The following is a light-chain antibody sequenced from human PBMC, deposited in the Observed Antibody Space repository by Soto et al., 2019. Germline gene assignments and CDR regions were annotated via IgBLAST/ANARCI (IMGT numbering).Light chain of an antibody. CDR3: ISYTGSSTSYV. CDR2: GVS. Sequence: QSALTQPASVSGSPGQSITISCTGTSSDIASYKFVSWFQHHPGKAPKLLIYGVSNRPSGVSSRFSGSKSGNTASLTISGLQAEDEADYYCISYTGSSTSYVFGSGTKVTVL. CDR1: SSDIASYKF. V-gene: IGLV2-14*01. J-gene: IGLJ1*01.